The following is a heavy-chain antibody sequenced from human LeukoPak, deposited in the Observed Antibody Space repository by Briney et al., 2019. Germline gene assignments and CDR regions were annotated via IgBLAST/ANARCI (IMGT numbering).Heavy chain of an antibody. D-gene: IGHD2-2*02. J-gene: IGHJ3*02. CDR2: IYSGGST. V-gene: IGHV3-66*01. CDR3: ARVGYCSSTSCYNLGLNAFDI. CDR1: GFTVSSNY. Sequence: GGSLRLSCAASGFTVSSNYMSWVRQAPGKGLEWVSIIYSGGSTYYADSVKGRFTISRDNSKNTLYLQMNSLRAEDTAVYYCARVGYCSSTSCYNLGLNAFDIWGQGTMVTVSS.